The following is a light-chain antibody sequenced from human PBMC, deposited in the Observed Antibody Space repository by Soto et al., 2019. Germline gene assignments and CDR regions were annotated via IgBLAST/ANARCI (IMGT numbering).Light chain of an antibody. Sequence: QSVLTQPPSASVSPGQSVTISCTGTSGDVGGYNYVSWYQQHPGKAPKLMIFEVSERPSGVPDRFSASKSGNTASLTVSGLQAEDEADYYCSSYAGINNYVFGTGTKVTVL. CDR3: SSYAGINNYV. CDR2: EVS. CDR1: SGDVGGYNY. J-gene: IGLJ1*01. V-gene: IGLV2-8*01.